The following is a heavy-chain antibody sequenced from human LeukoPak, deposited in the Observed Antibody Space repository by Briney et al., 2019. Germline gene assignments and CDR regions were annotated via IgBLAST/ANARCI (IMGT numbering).Heavy chain of an antibody. V-gene: IGHV1-18*01. J-gene: IGHJ4*02. D-gene: IGHD4-23*01. Sequence: GASVKVSCKASGYTFTSYGISWVRQAPGQGLEWMGWISAYNGNTNYAQKLQGRVTMTTDTSTSTAYMELRSLRSDDTAVYYCARDGMGYGGKRGPPPLDYWGQGTLVTVSS. CDR2: ISAYNGNT. CDR1: GYTFTSYG. CDR3: ARDGMGYGGKRGPPPLDY.